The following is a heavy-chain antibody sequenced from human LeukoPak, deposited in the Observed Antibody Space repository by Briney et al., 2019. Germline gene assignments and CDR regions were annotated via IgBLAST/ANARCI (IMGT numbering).Heavy chain of an antibody. CDR2: IDYSGST. J-gene: IGHJ6*01. Sequence: PPETLSLTCTVSGGSISRYYWSWIRQPPGKGLEWIGFIDYSGSTNYNPSLKSRVTISVDTSKNPFSLKLSSVPAPDTAVYYCARVWPGYSSSWYEGYYYYYGMDVWAQGNTVTVSS. CDR3: ARVWPGYSSSWYEGYYYYYGMDV. V-gene: IGHV4-59*01. D-gene: IGHD6-13*01. CDR1: GGSISRYY.